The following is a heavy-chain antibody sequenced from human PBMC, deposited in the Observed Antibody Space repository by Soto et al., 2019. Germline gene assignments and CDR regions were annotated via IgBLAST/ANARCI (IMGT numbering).Heavy chain of an antibody. CDR1: GGTFSSYA. CDR3: ARSRPQVDWNYSPYYFDY. CDR2: IIPIFGTA. V-gene: IGHV1-69*13. Sequence: SVKVSCKASGGTFSSYAISWVRQAPGQGLEWMGGIIPIFGTANYAQKFQGRVTITADESTSTAYMELSSLRSEDTAVYYCARSRPQVDWNYSPYYFDYWGQGTLVTVSS. D-gene: IGHD1-7*01. J-gene: IGHJ4*02.